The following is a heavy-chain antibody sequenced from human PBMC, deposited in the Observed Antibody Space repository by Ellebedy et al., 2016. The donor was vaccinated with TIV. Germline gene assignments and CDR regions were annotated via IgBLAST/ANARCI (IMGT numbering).Heavy chain of an antibody. CDR3: ARHSSRVAEAGFEGY. Sequence: GESLKISCQGSGYSFTSYWISWVRQMPGKGLEWMGRIDPSDSYTNYSPSFQGHVTISADKSISTAYLQWSSLKASDTAMYYCARHSSRVAEAGFEGYWGQGTLVTVSS. CDR2: IDPSDSYT. D-gene: IGHD6-19*01. J-gene: IGHJ4*02. V-gene: IGHV5-10-1*01. CDR1: GYSFTSYW.